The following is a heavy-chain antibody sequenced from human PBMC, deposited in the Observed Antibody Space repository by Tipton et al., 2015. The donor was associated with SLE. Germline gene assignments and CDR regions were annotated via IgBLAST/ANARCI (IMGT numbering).Heavy chain of an antibody. J-gene: IGHJ6*02. CDR3: ARRGALAAAGVYYYYGMDV. V-gene: IGHV4-59*01. CDR2: IYYSGST. Sequence: TLSLTCTVSGGSISSYYWSWIRQPPGKGLERIGYIYYSGSTDYNPSLKSRVTISVDTSKNQFSLKLNSVTAADTAVYYCARRGALAAAGVYYYYGMDVWGQRTTVTVSS. D-gene: IGHD6-13*01. CDR1: GGSISSYY.